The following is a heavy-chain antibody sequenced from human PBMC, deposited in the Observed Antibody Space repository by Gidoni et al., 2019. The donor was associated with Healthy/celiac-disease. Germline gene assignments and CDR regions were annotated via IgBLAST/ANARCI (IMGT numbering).Heavy chain of an antibody. D-gene: IGHD3-3*01. CDR2: IWYDGSNK. J-gene: IGHJ6*02. V-gene: IGHV3-33*01. Sequence: QVQLVASGGGVVQPGRSLRLSCAASGFTFSSYGIHWVRQAPGKGLEWVAVIWYDGSNKYYADSVKGRFTISRDNSKNTLYLQMNSLRAEDTAVYYCARVHDFWSGSHTYYYGMDVWGQGTTVTVSS. CDR1: GFTFSSYG. CDR3: ARVHDFWSGSHTYYYGMDV.